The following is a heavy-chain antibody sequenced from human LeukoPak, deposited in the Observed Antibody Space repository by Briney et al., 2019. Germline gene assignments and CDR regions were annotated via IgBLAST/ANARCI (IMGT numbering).Heavy chain of an antibody. D-gene: IGHD1-26*01. Sequence: GGSLRLSCAASGFTFSSYEMNWVRQAPGKGLEWVSYISSSGSTIYYADSVKGRFTISRDNAKNSLYLQMNSLRAEDTAVYYCASGSYYGGVNYFDSWGQGTLVSVSS. CDR3: ASGSYYGGVNYFDS. CDR2: ISSSGSTI. V-gene: IGHV3-48*03. J-gene: IGHJ4*02. CDR1: GFTFSSYE.